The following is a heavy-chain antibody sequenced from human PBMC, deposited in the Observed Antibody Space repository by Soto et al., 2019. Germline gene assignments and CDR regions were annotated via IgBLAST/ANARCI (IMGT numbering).Heavy chain of an antibody. V-gene: IGHV3-21*04. CDR1: GFSFSKYV. CDR2: INSNGHRK. D-gene: IGHD6-13*01. CDR3: ARDGVAPGLYFDY. Sequence: GGSLRLSCGTSGFSFSKYVMSWVRQAPGKGLEWVSTINSNGHRKYYADSVRGRFTISRDNAKNSLYLQMASLRAEDTAVYYCARDGVAPGLYFDYWGQGTLVTVS. J-gene: IGHJ4*02.